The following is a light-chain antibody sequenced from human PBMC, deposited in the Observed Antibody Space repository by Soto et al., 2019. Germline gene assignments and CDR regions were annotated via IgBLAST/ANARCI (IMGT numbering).Light chain of an antibody. CDR1: LPISNY. V-gene: IGKV1-27*01. J-gene: IGKJ1*01. CDR3: QHYNSFQWK. CDR2: AAY. Sequence: DIQLTQSPSSLSASAGDRVTITCLASLPISNYLAWYQQKPGKIPNLLIYAAYTLQAGVKYRFSGSGSGKDFTITIKRMQNDDFENYYCQHYNSFQWKCGNGNKVDIK.